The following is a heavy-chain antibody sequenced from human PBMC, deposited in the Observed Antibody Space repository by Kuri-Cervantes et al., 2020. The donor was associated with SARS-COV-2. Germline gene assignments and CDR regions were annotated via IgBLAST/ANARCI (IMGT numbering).Heavy chain of an antibody. Sequence: GSLRLSCTVSGGSISSYYWSWIRQPPGKGLEWIGYIYYSGSTNYNPSLKSRVTISVDTSKNQFSLKLSSVTAADTAVYYCARGSESPPFDYWGQGTLVTVSS. J-gene: IGHJ4*02. CDR3: ARGSESPPFDY. D-gene: IGHD2/OR15-2a*01. CDR1: GGSISSYY. V-gene: IGHV4-59*12. CDR2: IYYSGST.